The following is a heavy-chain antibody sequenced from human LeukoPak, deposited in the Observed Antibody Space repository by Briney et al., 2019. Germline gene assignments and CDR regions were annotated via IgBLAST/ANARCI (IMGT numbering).Heavy chain of an antibody. V-gene: IGHV4-34*01. Sequence: SETLSLTCAVSAGTFRGYYWTWIRQPPGKGLEWIGEINHSGTTNYNPSLKSRVTISVDTSKNQFSLKLSSVTAADTAVYYCARLDNWFDPWGQGTLVTVSS. CDR1: AGTFRGYY. J-gene: IGHJ5*02. CDR3: ARLDNWFDP. CDR2: INHSGTT.